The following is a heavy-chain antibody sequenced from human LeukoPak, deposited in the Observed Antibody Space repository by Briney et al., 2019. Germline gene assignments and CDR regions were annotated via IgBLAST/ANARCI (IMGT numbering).Heavy chain of an antibody. Sequence: GGSLRLSCAASGFTFSSYGMHWVRQAPGKGLEWVAVISDDGSSKYYADSVKGRFTICRDNSKNTLYLQMNSLRAEDTAVYYCAKDLTYYGSGSYYAGGFDYWGEGALVTVSS. CDR1: GFTFSSYG. D-gene: IGHD3-10*01. J-gene: IGHJ4*02. V-gene: IGHV3-30*18. CDR2: ISDDGSSK. CDR3: AKDLTYYGSGSYYAGGFDY.